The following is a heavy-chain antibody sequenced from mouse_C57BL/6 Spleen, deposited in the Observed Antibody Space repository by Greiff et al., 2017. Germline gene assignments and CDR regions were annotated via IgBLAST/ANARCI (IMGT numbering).Heavy chain of an antibody. CDR3: ARWNAGPILYAMDY. V-gene: IGHV1-50*01. CDR1: GYTFTSYW. D-gene: IGHD6-5*01. Sequence: QVQLQQPGAELVKPGASVKLSCKASGYTFTSYWMQWVKQRPGQGLEWIGEIDPSDSYTNYNQKFKGKATLTVDTSASTAYMQLSSLTSEDSSVYYCARWNAGPILYAMDYWGQGTSVTVSS. J-gene: IGHJ4*01. CDR2: IDPSDSYT.